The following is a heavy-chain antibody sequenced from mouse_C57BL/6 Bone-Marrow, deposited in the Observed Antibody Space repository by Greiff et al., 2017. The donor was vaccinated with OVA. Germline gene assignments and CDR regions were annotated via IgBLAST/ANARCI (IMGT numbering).Heavy chain of an antibody. CDR1: GFTFSDYG. Sequence: EVKLMESGGGLVKPGGSLKLSCAASGFTFSDYGMHWVRQAPEKGLEWVAYISSGSSTIYYADTVKGRFTISRDNAKNTLFLQMTSLGSEDTAMYYCAREDGYYYFDYWGQGTTLTVSS. CDR3: AREDGYYYFDY. D-gene: IGHD2-3*01. J-gene: IGHJ2*01. CDR2: ISSGSSTI. V-gene: IGHV5-17*01.